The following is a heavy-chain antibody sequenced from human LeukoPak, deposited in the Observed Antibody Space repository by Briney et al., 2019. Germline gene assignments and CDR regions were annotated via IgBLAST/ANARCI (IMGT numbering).Heavy chain of an antibody. D-gene: IGHD2-15*01. J-gene: IGHJ6*02. V-gene: IGHV3-30*18. CDR2: ISYDESDK. CDR3: AKGVVAATNAAYYGMDV. CDR1: GFTFSNYG. Sequence: PGRSLRLSCAASGFTFSNYGMHWVRQAPGKGLEWVAVISYDESDKYYADSVKGRFIISRDNSKNTLYLQMNSLRPEDTAVYYCAKGVVAATNAAYYGMDVWGQGTTVIVSS.